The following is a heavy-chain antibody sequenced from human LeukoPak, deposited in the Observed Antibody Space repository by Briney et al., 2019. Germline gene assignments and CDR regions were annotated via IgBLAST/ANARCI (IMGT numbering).Heavy chain of an antibody. J-gene: IGHJ4*02. CDR2: ISGIGDAT. V-gene: IGHV3-23*01. CDR1: GFTFSRFS. Sequence: GGSLRLSCAASGFTFSRFSVGWVRQAPGKGLEWVSGISGIGDATFYADSVKGRFTISRDNSKNTLYLQTYHQRTVDTAVYHCAKVRAMYSYASFDYWGQGTLVTVSS. CDR3: AKVRAMYSYASFDY. D-gene: IGHD3-16*01.